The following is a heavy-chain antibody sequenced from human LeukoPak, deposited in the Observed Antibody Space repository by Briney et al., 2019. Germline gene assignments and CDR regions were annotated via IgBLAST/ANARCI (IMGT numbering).Heavy chain of an antibody. Sequence: GASVKVSCKASGYTFTSYGISWVRQAPGQGLEWMGWTNTNTGNPTYAQGFTGRFVFSLDTSVSTAYLQISSLKAEDTAVYYCARTILNCSGGSCDLSLSERRLLYGAVEATYYMDVWGKGTTVTVSS. J-gene: IGHJ6*03. CDR2: TNTNTGNP. V-gene: IGHV7-4-1*02. D-gene: IGHD2-15*01. CDR1: GYTFTSYG. CDR3: ARTILNCSGGSCDLSLSERRLLYGAVEATYYMDV.